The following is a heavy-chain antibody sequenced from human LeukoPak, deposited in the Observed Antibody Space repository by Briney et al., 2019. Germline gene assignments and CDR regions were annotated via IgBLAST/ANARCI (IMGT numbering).Heavy chain of an antibody. D-gene: IGHD3-16*02. V-gene: IGHV3-74*01. CDR3: ARVRGGVCGSYRSLAY. CDR1: GFTLSSYW. CDR2: LNSDGSST. J-gene: IGHJ4*02. Sequence: GGTLRLSCAASGFTLSSYWMHWVRQAPGKGLVGVSHLNSDGSSTSYADSVKGRFTISRDNAKNTLYLQMNSLRAEDTAVYYCARVRGGVCGSYRSLAYWGQGTLVTVSS.